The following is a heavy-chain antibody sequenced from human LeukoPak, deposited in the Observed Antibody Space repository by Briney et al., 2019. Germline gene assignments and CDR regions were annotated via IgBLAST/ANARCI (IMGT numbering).Heavy chain of an antibody. CDR1: GFTFSSYW. Sequence: PGGSLRLSCAASGFTFSSYWMSWVRQAPGKGLEWVANIKQDGSEKYYVDSVKGRFTISRDNAKNSLYLQMNSLRAEDTAVYYCARIMVRGVIGYYYGMDVWGQGTTVTVSS. CDR2: IKQDGSEK. CDR3: ARIMVRGVIGYYYGMDV. V-gene: IGHV3-7*01. J-gene: IGHJ6*02. D-gene: IGHD3-10*01.